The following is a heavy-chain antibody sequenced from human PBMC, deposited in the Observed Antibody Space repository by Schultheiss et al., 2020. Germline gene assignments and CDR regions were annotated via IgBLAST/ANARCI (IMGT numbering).Heavy chain of an antibody. CDR3: ARYRGSYYSSYFDY. V-gene: IGHV1-69*02. CDR1: GGTFSSYT. D-gene: IGHD3-10*01. Sequence: YVKVSCKASGGTFSSYTISWVRQAPGQGLEWMGRINPILGIANYAQKFQGRVTITADKSTSTAYMELSSLRSEDTAVYYCARYRGSYYSSYFDYWGQGTLVTGYS. J-gene: IGHJ4*02. CDR2: INPILGIA.